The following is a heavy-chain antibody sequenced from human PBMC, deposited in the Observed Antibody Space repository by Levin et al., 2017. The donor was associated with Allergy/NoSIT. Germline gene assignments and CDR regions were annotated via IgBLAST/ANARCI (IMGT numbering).Heavy chain of an antibody. Sequence: ASVKVSCAASGFTFSSYWMSWVRQAPGKGLEWVANIKEDGSEKYYVDSVKGRFTISRDNAKNSLYLQMNSLRAEDTAVYYCARGKVVPAASNYAFDIWGQGTMVTVSS. V-gene: IGHV3-7*01. J-gene: IGHJ3*02. CDR2: IKEDGSEK. D-gene: IGHD2-2*01. CDR3: ARGKVVPAASNYAFDI. CDR1: GFTFSSYW.